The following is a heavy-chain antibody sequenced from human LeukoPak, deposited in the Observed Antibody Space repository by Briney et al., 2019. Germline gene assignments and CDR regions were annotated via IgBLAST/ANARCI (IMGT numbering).Heavy chain of an antibody. CDR2: IYYSGST. V-gene: IGHV4-39*01. Sequence: SETLSLTCTVSGGSISSSSYSWGWIRQPPGKGLEWIGSIYYSGSTYYNPSLKSRVTISVDTSKNQFSLKLSSVTAADTAVYYCARHPVADNWFDPWGQGTLVTVSS. D-gene: IGHD6-19*01. J-gene: IGHJ5*02. CDR1: GGSISSSSYS. CDR3: ARHPVADNWFDP.